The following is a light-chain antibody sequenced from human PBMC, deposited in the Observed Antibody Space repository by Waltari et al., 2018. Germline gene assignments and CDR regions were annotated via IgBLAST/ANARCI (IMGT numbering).Light chain of an antibody. V-gene: IGKV3-20*01. CDR3: QQYGTSSYT. J-gene: IGKJ2*01. CDR2: GAS. Sequence: EIVLTQSPGTLSLSPGERATLSCRASQSVTSTYFGWYQQKPGQAPRLLIYGASSRAAGIPDRFSGSGSGTDFTLTISRLEPDDSAVYYCQQYGTSSYTFGQGTKLEIK. CDR1: QSVTSTY.